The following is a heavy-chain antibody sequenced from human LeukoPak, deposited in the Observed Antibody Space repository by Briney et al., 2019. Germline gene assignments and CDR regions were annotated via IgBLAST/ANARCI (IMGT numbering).Heavy chain of an antibody. CDR1: GFTFSSYS. J-gene: IGHJ4*02. Sequence: PGGSLRLSCAASGFTFSSYSMNWVRQAPGKGLEWVSAISGSGGSTYYADSVKGRFTISRDNSKNTLYLQMNSLRAEDTAVYYCAKDHEGSSSWLDYWGQGTLVTVSS. CDR2: ISGSGGST. CDR3: AKDHEGSSSWLDY. V-gene: IGHV3-23*01. D-gene: IGHD6-13*01.